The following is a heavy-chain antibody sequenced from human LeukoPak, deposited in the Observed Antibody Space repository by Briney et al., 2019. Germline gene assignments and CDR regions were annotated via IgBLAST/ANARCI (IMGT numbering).Heavy chain of an antibody. CDR1: GGSFSGYY. Sequence: PSETLSLTCAVYGGSFSGYYWSWIRQPPGKGLEWIGEINHSGSTNYNPSLKSRVTISVDTSKNQFSLKLSFVTAADTAVYYCARGVVADAFDIWGQGTMVTVSS. D-gene: IGHD2-15*01. J-gene: IGHJ3*02. CDR2: INHSGST. CDR3: ARGVVADAFDI. V-gene: IGHV4-34*01.